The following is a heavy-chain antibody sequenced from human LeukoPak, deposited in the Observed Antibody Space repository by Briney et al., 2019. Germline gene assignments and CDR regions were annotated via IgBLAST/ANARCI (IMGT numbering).Heavy chain of an antibody. CDR2: INPNSGGT. V-gene: IGHV1-2*02. J-gene: IGHJ4*02. D-gene: IGHD3-22*01. Sequence: ASVKVSCKASGYTFTGYYIHWVRQAPRQGLEWMGWINPNSGGTNYAQKFQGRVTMTRDASISTAYMELSRLTSDDTAVYYCARGDSSGYTFLFDYWGQGTLVTVSS. CDR3: ARGDSSGYTFLFDY. CDR1: GYTFTGYY.